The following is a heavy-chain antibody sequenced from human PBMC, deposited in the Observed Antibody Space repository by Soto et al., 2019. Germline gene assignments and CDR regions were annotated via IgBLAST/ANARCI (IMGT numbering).Heavy chain of an antibody. CDR2: ISGSGGST. D-gene: IGHD3-22*01. J-gene: IGHJ4*02. CDR3: ARDYDSSGYYYFNY. V-gene: IGHV3-23*01. Sequence: GGSLRLSCAASGFTFSSYAMSWVRQAPGKGLAWVSAISGSGGSTYYADSVKGRFTISRDNSKNTLYLQMNSLRAEDTAVYYCARDYDSSGYYYFNYWGQGTLVTVSS. CDR1: GFTFSSYA.